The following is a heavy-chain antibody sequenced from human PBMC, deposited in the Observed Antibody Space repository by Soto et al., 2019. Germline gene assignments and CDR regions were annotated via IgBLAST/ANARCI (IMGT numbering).Heavy chain of an antibody. Sequence: GEALKISCKGSGYSFTSYWIGWVRQMPGKGLELKGIIYLCDSDTRYSPSFQGQVTISADKSISPAYLQWSSLKASDTAMYYCARGPSDYGEYGFWDYYYYMDVWGKGTTVTVSS. CDR3: ARGPSDYGEYGFWDYYYYMDV. CDR2: IYLCDSDT. CDR1: GYSFTSYW. V-gene: IGHV5-51*01. J-gene: IGHJ6*03. D-gene: IGHD4-17*01.